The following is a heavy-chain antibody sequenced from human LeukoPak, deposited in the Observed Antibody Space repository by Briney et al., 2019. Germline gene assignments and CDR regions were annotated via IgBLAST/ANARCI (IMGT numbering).Heavy chain of an antibody. CDR2: INHSGST. J-gene: IGHJ4*02. CDR3: ARDKGYSSWPVVGYFDY. D-gene: IGHD6-13*01. V-gene: IGHV4-34*01. Sequence: SETLSLTCAVYGGSFSGYYRSWIRQPPGKGLEWIGEINHSGSTNYNPSLKSRVTISVDTSKNQFSLKLSSVTAADTAVYYCARDKGYSSWPVVGYFDYWGQGTLVTVSS. CDR1: GGSFSGYY.